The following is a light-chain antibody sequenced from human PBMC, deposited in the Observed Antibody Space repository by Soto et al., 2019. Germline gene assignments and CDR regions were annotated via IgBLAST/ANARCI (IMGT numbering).Light chain of an antibody. CDR2: WAS. V-gene: IGKV4-1*01. CDR3: QQYYSTLT. CDR1: QSVLYSSNNKNY. Sequence: DIVMTQSPDSLAVSLGERATINCKSSQSVLYSSNNKNYLAWYQQKPGQPPKLLIYWASTRESGVPDRFSGSGSGTDFTFTSSSLQAEDVAVYYCQQYYSTLTFGGGTKVEIK. J-gene: IGKJ4*01.